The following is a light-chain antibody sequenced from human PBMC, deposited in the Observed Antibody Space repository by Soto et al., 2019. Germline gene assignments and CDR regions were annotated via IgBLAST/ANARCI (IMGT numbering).Light chain of an antibody. CDR1: QSVSSY. CDR3: QQFSKWPLT. Sequence: EIVMTQSPVTLSVSPGERATLSCRASQSVSSYLAWCQQKRGQAPRLLIYSASTRATGIPARFSGSGSGTEFILTISSLQSEDFAVYYCQQFSKWPLTFGGGTKVEI. V-gene: IGKV3-15*01. CDR2: SAS. J-gene: IGKJ4*01.